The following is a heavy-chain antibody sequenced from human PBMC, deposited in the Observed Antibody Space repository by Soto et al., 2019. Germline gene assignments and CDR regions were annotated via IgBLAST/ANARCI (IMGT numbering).Heavy chain of an antibody. CDR2: IWYDGSNK. D-gene: IGHD2-21*01. J-gene: IGHJ3*02. V-gene: IGHV3-33*01. CDR3: ARPGRTVVLSDAFDI. CDR1: EFTFSSYA. Sequence: GGSLRLSCAASEFTFSSYAMHWVRQAPGKGLEWVAVIWYDGSNKYYADSVKGRFTISRDNSKNTLYLQMNSLRAEDTAVYYCARPGRTVVLSDAFDIWGQG.